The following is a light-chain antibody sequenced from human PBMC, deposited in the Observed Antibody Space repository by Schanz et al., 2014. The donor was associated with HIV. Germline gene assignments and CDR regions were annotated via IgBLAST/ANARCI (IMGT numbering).Light chain of an antibody. CDR1: QSIISSQ. Sequence: EIVLTQSPGTLSLSPGERATLSCRASQSIISSQLAWFQQKPGQAPRLLIYGASRRATGIPARFSGSGSGTDFTLTISSLEPEDFAVYYCQQCSSWPGTFGQGTKVEIK. CDR2: GAS. CDR3: QQCSSWPGT. J-gene: IGKJ1*01. V-gene: IGKV3D-20*02.